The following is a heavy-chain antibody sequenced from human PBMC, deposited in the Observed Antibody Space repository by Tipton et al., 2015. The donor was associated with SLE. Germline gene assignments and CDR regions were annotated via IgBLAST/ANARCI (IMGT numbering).Heavy chain of an antibody. CDR2: IWYDGSNK. J-gene: IGHJ2*01. D-gene: IGHD6-13*01. V-gene: IGHV3-30*18. CDR3: AKAAAAAPKTNWHFDL. CDR1: GFTFSSYG. Sequence: SLRLSCAASGFTFSSYGMRWVRQAPGKGLEWVAVIWYDGSNKYYADSVKGRFTISRDNSKNTLYRQMNSLRAEDTAVYYCAKAAAAAPKTNWHFDLGGRGTLVTVSS.